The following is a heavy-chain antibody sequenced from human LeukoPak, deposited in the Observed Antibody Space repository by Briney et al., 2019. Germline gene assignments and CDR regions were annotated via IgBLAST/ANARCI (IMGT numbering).Heavy chain of an antibody. CDR1: GFTVSSNY. V-gene: IGHV3-7*01. CDR3: ARYYDFWSGYYW. D-gene: IGHD3-3*01. CDR2: IKQDGSEK. Sequence: GGSLRLSCAASGFTVSSNYMSWVRQAPGKGLEWVANIKQDGSEKYYVDSVKGRFTISRDNAKNSLYLQMNSLRAEDTAVYYCARYYDFWSGYYWWGQGTLVTVSS. J-gene: IGHJ4*02.